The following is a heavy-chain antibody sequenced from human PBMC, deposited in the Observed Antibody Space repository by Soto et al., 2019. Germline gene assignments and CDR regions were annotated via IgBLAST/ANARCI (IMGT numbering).Heavy chain of an antibody. CDR2: INGDGSTA. D-gene: IGHD5-12*01. J-gene: IGHJ5*02. Sequence: EVLLVESGGGLVQPGGSLRLSCAASGFNFNFYWMHWVRQAPGKGLVWVSRINGDGSTADSADSVKGRFTISRDNAKNTLFLQMDSLRVEDTAVYYCVRDSPTNLEDADTVASWFDPWGQGTLVTVSS. CDR1: GFNFNFYW. CDR3: VRDSPTNLEDADTVASWFDP. V-gene: IGHV3-74*01.